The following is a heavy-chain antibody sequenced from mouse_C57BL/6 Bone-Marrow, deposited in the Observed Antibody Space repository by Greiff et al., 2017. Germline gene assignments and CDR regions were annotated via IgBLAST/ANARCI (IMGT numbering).Heavy chain of an antibody. J-gene: IGHJ4*01. Sequence: EVQLQQSGPELVKPGASVKISCKASGYTFTDYYMNWVKQSHGKSLEWIGDINPNNGGTSYNQKFKGKATLTVDKSSSTAYMELRSLTSEDSAVYYCALRMYYAMDYWGQGTSVTVSS. V-gene: IGHV1-26*01. CDR1: GYTFTDYY. D-gene: IGHD1-1*01. CDR3: ALRMYYAMDY. CDR2: INPNNGGT.